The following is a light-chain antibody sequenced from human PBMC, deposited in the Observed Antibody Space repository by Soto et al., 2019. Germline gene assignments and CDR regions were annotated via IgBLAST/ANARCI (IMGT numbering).Light chain of an antibody. CDR1: QSISSW. CDR3: QQYKSYSTGT. J-gene: IGKJ1*01. Sequence: DIQMTQSPSSLSASVGDRVTITCRSSQSISSWLAWYQQKPGKAHKLLIYDASSLESGVPSRFSGSGSGTEFTLTISSLQPDDFATYYGQQYKSYSTGTFGQGTKVDIK. V-gene: IGKV1-5*01. CDR2: DAS.